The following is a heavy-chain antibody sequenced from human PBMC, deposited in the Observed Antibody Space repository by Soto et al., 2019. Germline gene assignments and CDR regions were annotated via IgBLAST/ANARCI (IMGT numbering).Heavy chain of an antibody. Sequence: GGALRLPCTAPGLTLCDHYMSWIRQAPGKGLEWIGYSSNSGSFTRYADSVKGRFSISRDNAKNSLYLQINSLRGDDTAIYYCVKSGDNYNALDYWGQGTPVTVSS. V-gene: IGHV3-11*06. D-gene: IGHD1-1*01. J-gene: IGHJ4*02. CDR3: VKSGDNYNALDY. CDR2: SSNSGSFT. CDR1: GLTLCDHY.